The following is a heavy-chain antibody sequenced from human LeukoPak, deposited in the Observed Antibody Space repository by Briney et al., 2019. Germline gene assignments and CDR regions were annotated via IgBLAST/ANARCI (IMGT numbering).Heavy chain of an antibody. CDR2: IYFDGSNK. Sequence: PGGSLRLSCAASGFTFSNYGMRWVRQAPGKGLEWLAIIYFDGSNKYYADTVKGRFTISRDNSKSTLYLQMNSPRAEDTALYYCARDRDSGGRQGYYSDYWGQGTLVTVSP. D-gene: IGHD3-10*01. V-gene: IGHV3-33*01. J-gene: IGHJ4*02. CDR1: GFTFSNYG. CDR3: ARDRDSGGRQGYYSDY.